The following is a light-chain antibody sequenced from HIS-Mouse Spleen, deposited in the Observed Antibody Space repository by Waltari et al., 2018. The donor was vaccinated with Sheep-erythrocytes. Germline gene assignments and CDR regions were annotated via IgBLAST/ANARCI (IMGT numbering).Light chain of an antibody. J-gene: IGKJ1*01. CDR2: AAS. CDR1: QSISSY. Sequence: DIQMTQSPSSLSASVGDRVTITCRASQSISSYLNWYQQKPGKAPNLLIYAASSLQSGVTSSFSGSGSGTDFTLTISSLQPEDFATYYCQQSYSTPRTFGQGTKVEIK. CDR3: QQSYSTPRT. V-gene: IGKV1-39*01.